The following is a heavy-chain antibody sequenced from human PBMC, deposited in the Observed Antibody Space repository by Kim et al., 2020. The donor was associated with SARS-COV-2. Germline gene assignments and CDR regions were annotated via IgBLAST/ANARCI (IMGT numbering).Heavy chain of an antibody. CDR3: AREFVLDYGDYGMDV. D-gene: IGHD4-17*01. CDR1: GGSLSSSSYY. V-gene: IGHV4-30-4*08. CDR2: IYYSGST. Sequence: SETLSLTCTVSGGSLSSSSYYWGWIRQSPGKGLEWIGYIYYSGSTYYNPSLKSRVTISVDTSKNQFSLKLSSVTAADTAVYYCAREFVLDYGDYGMDVWGQGTTVTVSS. J-gene: IGHJ6*02.